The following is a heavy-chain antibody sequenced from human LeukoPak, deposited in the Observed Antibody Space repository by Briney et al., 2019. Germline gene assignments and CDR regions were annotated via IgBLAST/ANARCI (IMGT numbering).Heavy chain of an antibody. CDR2: IYSNVDK. J-gene: IGHJ4*02. CDR3: AHVGGYDYFVH. CDR1: GFSLGATGVG. Sequence: SGPTLVKPTQTLTLTCTFSGFSLGATGVGVGWIRQPPGEALEWLALIYSNVDKRYSPSLKSRLTITKDTSKNQVVLTMTKKDPVNTATYYCAHVGGYDYFVHWGQGTLVTVSS. D-gene: IGHD3-22*01. V-gene: IGHV2-5*01.